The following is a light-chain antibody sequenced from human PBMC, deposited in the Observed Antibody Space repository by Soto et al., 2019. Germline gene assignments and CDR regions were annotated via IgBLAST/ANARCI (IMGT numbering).Light chain of an antibody. Sequence: AIQMTQSPSSLSASVGDRVTITCRASQGIRNDLGWYQQKPGKAPKLLIYAASSLQSGVPSRFSGSGSGADFTLIISSLQPEDFATYYCLQDYNYPLTFGGGTKVEIK. V-gene: IGKV1-6*01. CDR3: LQDYNYPLT. CDR1: QGIRND. CDR2: AAS. J-gene: IGKJ4*01.